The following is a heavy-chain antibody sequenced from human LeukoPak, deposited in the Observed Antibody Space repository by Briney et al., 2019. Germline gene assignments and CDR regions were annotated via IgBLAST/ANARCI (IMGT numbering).Heavy chain of an antibody. CDR1: GYTFTSYG. V-gene: IGHV1-18*01. Sequence: GASVKVSCKASGYTFTSYGISWVRQAPGQGLEWMGWISAYNGNTNYAQKLQGRVTMTTDTSTSTAYMELRSLRSDDTAVYYCARDTPPPTYYDNLTGSQAYYYYYMDVWGKGTTVTVSS. D-gene: IGHD3-9*01. J-gene: IGHJ6*03. CDR2: ISAYNGNT. CDR3: ARDTPPPTYYDNLTGSQAYYYYYMDV.